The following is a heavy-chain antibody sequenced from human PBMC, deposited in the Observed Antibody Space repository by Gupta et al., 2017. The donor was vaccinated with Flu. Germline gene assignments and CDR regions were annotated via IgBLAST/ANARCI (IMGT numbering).Heavy chain of an antibody. Sequence: QVQLVQSGAEVTKPGASVKVSCKASGYTFTSYYMHWVRQAPGQGLEWMGIINPSGGSTSYAQKFQGRVTMTRDTSTSTVYMELSSLRSEDTAVYYCARAPTTTSTQGAFDIWGQGTMVTVSS. V-gene: IGHV1-46*01. CDR1: GYTFTSYY. D-gene: IGHD4-11*01. J-gene: IGHJ3*02. CDR3: ARAPTTTSTQGAFDI. CDR2: INPSGGST.